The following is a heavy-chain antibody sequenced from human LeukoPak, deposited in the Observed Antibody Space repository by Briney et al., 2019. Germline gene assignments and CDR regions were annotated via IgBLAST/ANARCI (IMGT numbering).Heavy chain of an antibody. Sequence: GGSLRLSCAASGFTFSDYYMSWIRQAPGKGLEGVSYISSSGSTIYYADSVKGRYTISRDNAKNSLYLQMNSLRAEDTAVYYCARDPSRDGYNDGDYWGQGTLVTVSS. J-gene: IGHJ4*02. V-gene: IGHV3-11*04. CDR1: GFTFSDYY. D-gene: IGHD5-24*01. CDR2: ISSSGSTI. CDR3: ARDPSRDGYNDGDY.